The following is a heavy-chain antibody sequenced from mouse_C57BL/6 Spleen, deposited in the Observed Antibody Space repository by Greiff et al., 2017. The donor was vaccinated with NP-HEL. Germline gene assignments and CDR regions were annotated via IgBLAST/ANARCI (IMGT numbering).Heavy chain of an antibody. CDR2: IDPEDGET. CDR3: ARGGYDGYAMDY. Sequence: EVQLQQSGAELVKPGASVKLSCTASGFNIKDYYMHWVKQRTEQGLEWIGRIDPEDGETKHAPKFQGKATITADTSSNTAYLQLSSLTSEDTAVYYCARGGYDGYAMDYWGQGTSVTVSS. J-gene: IGHJ4*01. V-gene: IGHV14-2*01. D-gene: IGHD2-14*01. CDR1: GFNIKDYY.